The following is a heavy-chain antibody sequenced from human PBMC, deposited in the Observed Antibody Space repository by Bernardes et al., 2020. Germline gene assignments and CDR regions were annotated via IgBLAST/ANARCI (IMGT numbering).Heavy chain of an antibody. CDR1: GFTFSSYG. CDR3: AKDFEGREAKEL. V-gene: IGHV3-23*01. J-gene: IGHJ1*01. Sequence: GGSLRLSCVASGFTFSSYGMSWVRQAPGKGLEWVSGMSNYGGSTHYADSVRGRFTISRDNSKNTLYLQMNSLRVEDTAIYYCAKDFEGREAKELWGQGTLVTVSS. CDR2: MSNYGGST. D-gene: IGHD3-9*01.